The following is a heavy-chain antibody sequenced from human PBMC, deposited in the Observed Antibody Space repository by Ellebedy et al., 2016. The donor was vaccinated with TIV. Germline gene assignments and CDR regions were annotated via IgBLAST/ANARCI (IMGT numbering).Heavy chain of an antibody. CDR1: GYTFTSYG. D-gene: IGHD6-19*01. CDR2: ISAYNGNT. V-gene: IGHV1-18*01. CDR3: ARSYSSGWYFDY. J-gene: IGHJ4*02. Sequence: ASVKVSXKASGYTFTSYGISWVRQAPGQGLEWMGWISAYNGNTNYAQKLQGRVTMTTDTSTSTAYMELRSLRSDDTAVYYCARSYSSGWYFDYWGQGTLVTVSS.